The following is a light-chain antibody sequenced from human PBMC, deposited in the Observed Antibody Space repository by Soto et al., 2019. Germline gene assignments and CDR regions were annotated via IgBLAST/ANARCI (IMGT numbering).Light chain of an antibody. J-gene: IGLJ3*02. CDR3: FSYAGSSIWV. CDR2: DVD. Sequence: QSALTQPRSVSGSPGQSVTISCTGTNSDVGHYNYVSWYQQHPGKAPKLIIFDVDKRPSGVPDRFSGSKSGNTASLTISGLQAEDEADYFCFSYAGSSIWVFGGGTKLTVL. CDR1: NSDVGHYNY. V-gene: IGLV2-11*01.